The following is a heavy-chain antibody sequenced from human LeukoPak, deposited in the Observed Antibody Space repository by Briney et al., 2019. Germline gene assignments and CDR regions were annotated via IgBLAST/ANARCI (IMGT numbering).Heavy chain of an antibody. CDR2: IDSGGSNT. J-gene: IGHJ4*02. V-gene: IGHV3-74*01. CDR3: ARLCSWDYYDSSGYYDTFDY. D-gene: IGHD3-22*01. Sequence: QPGGSLRLSCVVSGFTFSTYWMHWVRQGPGKGLVWVSRIDSGGSNTLYADSVRGRFTISRDNAKNTLYLQMNSLRVEDTAMYYCARLCSWDYYDSSGYYDTFDYWGQGTLVTVSS. CDR1: GFTFSTYW.